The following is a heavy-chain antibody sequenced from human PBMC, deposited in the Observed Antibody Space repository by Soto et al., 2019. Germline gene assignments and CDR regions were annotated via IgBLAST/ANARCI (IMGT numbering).Heavy chain of an antibody. D-gene: IGHD6-19*01. CDR3: ARGGYSSGWYYSAFDI. V-gene: IGHV1-3*01. CDR1: GYTFTSYA. CDR2: INAGNGNT. J-gene: IGHJ3*02. Sequence: QVQLVQSGAEVKKPGASVKVSCKASGYTFTSYAMHWVRQAPGQRLEWMGWINAGNGNTKYSQKFQGRVTITRDTSASTDYMELSSLRSEDTAVYYCARGGYSSGWYYSAFDIWGQGTMVTVSS.